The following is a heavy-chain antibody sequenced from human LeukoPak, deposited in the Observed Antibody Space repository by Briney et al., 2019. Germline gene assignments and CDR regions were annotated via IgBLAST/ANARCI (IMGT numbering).Heavy chain of an antibody. CDR1: GFTFSSYW. CDR2: ISSSSSYI. Sequence: KAGGSLRLSCAASGFTFSSYWMSWVRQAPGKGLEWVSSISSSSSYIYYADSVKGRFTTSRDNAKNSLYLQMNSLRAEDTAVYYCARDSGWPFDYWGQGTLVTVSS. D-gene: IGHD6-19*01. J-gene: IGHJ4*02. CDR3: ARDSGWPFDY. V-gene: IGHV3-21*01.